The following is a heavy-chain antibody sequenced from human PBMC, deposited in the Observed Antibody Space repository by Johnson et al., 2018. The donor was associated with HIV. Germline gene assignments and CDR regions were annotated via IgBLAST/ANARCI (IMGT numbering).Heavy chain of an antibody. CDR1: GFTFSSYA. CDR3: AREYEAFDI. CDR2: SNWDGGTT. V-gene: IGHV3-20*04. Sequence: VQLVESGGCLVQPGGSLRLSCAASGFTFSSYAMSWVRQAPGKGLERVSGSNWDGGTTDYANSAKGRFTISTDNAKNSLYLQMNSLRAEDTAVYYCAREYEAFDIWGQGTMVTVSS. J-gene: IGHJ3*02.